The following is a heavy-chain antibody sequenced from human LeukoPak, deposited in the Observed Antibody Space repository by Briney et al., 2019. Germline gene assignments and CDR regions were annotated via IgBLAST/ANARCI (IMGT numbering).Heavy chain of an antibody. Sequence: PSETLSLPVGVYDGAFIGYYCSWVRTPPGKGREGIGGIKYSGSSNYNPSLKSRVTILLDTSKNQFSLNLSSVTAADTAVYYCARRPRGVIIKTWFDSWGQGTLVTVSS. CDR1: DGAFIGYY. CDR3: ARRPRGVIIKTWFDS. D-gene: IGHD3-10*01. V-gene: IGHV4-34*01. J-gene: IGHJ5*01. CDR2: IKYSGSS.